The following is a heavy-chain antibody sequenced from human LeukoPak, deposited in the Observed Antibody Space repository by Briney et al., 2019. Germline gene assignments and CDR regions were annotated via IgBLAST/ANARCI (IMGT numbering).Heavy chain of an antibody. J-gene: IGHJ4*02. CDR1: GFTFSSYA. D-gene: IGHD6-19*01. CDR3: ARDPGWPYYFDH. CDR2: ISYDGSNK. V-gene: IGHV3-30-3*01. Sequence: PGGSLRLSCAASGFTFSSYAMHWVRQAPGKGLEWVAVISYDGSNKYYADSVKGRFTISRDNSKNTLYLQMNSLRAEDTAVYYCARDPGWPYYFDHWGQGTLVTVSS.